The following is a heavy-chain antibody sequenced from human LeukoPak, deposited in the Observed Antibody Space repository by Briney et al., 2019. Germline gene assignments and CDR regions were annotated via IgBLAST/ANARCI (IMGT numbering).Heavy chain of an antibody. CDR1: GFTFSSYA. Sequence: GGSLRLSCAASGFTFSSYAMSWVRQAPGKGLEWVSGISKSGNNTYYADSVAGRLTISRDNSKNTLYLQMNSLRADDTAVYYCAAAVTTGRAEHYWGQGTLVTVSS. J-gene: IGHJ4*02. CDR3: AAAVTTGRAEHY. D-gene: IGHD4-17*01. V-gene: IGHV3-23*05. CDR2: ISKSGNNT.